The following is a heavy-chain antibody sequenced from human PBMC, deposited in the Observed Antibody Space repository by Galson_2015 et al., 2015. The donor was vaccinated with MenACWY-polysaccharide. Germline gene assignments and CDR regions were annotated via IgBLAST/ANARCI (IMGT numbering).Heavy chain of an antibody. CDR3: ARGDCSCGSCYFAY. CDR1: GDSLNNYS. J-gene: IGHJ4*02. Sequence: SVKVSCKASGDSLNNYSIGWLRQAPGQGRVWMGGSIPIATMQTYAHRFQGRVTISADTPAKTFYMQLSSLRSDDTAVYFCARGDCSCGSCYFAYWGQGTLVTVSS. D-gene: IGHD2-15*01. V-gene: IGHV1-69*10. CDR2: SIPIATMQ.